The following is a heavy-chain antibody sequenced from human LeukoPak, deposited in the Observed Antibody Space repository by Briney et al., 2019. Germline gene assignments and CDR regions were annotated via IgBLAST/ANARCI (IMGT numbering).Heavy chain of an antibody. CDR1: GFTFSSYA. CDR2: ISSNGGST. D-gene: IGHD2-2*01. CDR3: ARDQVEYQLSTLDLDY. V-gene: IGHV3-64*04. Sequence: GGSLRLSCSASGFTFSSYAMHWVRQAPGKGLEYVSAISSNGGSTYYADSVKGRFTISRDNSKNTLYLQMNSLRAEDTAVYYCARDQVEYQLSTLDLDYWGQGTLVTVSS. J-gene: IGHJ4*02.